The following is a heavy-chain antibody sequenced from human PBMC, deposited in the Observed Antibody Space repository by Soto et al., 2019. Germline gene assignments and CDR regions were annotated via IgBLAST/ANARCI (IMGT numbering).Heavy chain of an antibody. CDR1: GYTLTELS. V-gene: IGHV1-24*01. Sequence: ASVKVSCKVSGYTLTELSMHWVRQAPGKGLEWMGGFDPEDGETIYAQKFQGRVTMTEDTSTDTAYMELSSLGSEDTAVYYCATTSAGPKGWFDPWGQGTLVTVSS. J-gene: IGHJ5*02. CDR2: FDPEDGET. CDR3: ATTSAGPKGWFDP. D-gene: IGHD6-13*01.